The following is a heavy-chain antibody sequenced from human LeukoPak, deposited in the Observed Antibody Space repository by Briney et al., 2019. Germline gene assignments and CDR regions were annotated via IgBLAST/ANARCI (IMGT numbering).Heavy chain of an antibody. CDR1: GFSLSTSGVG. CDR3: AHTLVADGFFDY. V-gene: IGHV2-5*01. J-gene: IGHJ4*02. CDR2: IYWNDDK. D-gene: IGHD6-13*01. Sequence: SGPTLVKPTQPLTLTCTFSGFSLSTSGVGVGWIRQPPGKALEWLALIYWNDDKRYSPSLKSRLTITKDTSKNQVVLTMTNMDPVDTATYYCAHTLVADGFFDYWGQGTLVTVSS.